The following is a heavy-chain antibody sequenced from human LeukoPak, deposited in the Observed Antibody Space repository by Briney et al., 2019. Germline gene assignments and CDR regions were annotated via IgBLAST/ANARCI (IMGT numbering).Heavy chain of an antibody. V-gene: IGHV4-59*01. CDR1: SGSISTYY. J-gene: IGHJ4*02. D-gene: IGHD3-10*01. Sequence: SETLSLTCTVSSGSISTYYWSWIRQPPGKGLEWIGYISSNAGTNYNPSLRGRVTISVGTSKNRFSLRVTSVTPADTAAYYCARGGRYYGSGGEDLDFWGQGTLVTVSS. CDR3: ARGGRYYGSGGEDLDF. CDR2: ISSNAGT.